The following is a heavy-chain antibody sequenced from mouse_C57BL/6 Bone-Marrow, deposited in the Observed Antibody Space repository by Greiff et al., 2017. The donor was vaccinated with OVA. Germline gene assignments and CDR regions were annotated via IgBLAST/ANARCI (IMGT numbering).Heavy chain of an antibody. CDR1: GFSLSTFGMG. CDR2: IWWDDDK. Sequence: QVTLKVSGPGILQPSQTLSLTCSFSGFSLSTFGMGVGWIRQPSGKGLEWLAHIWWDDDKYYNPALKSRLTISKDTSKNQVCLKIANVDTADTATYYCARFRSLDYDPAWFAYWGQGTLVTVSA. D-gene: IGHD2-4*01. J-gene: IGHJ3*01. CDR3: ARFRSLDYDPAWFAY. V-gene: IGHV8-8*01.